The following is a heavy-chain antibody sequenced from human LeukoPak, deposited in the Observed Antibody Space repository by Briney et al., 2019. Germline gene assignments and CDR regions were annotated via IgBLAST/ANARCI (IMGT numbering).Heavy chain of an antibody. CDR3: STGGDTAKGGDS. J-gene: IGHJ4*02. CDR2: IHPGGSI. D-gene: IGHD5-18*01. Sequence: SETLSLTCTVSGGFISGSGHYCTWTRKHPGEGLEWLGFIHPGGSIYYNPSLSGRLIISADTSKNQMSLKLSSVTAADTAVYYCSTGGDTAKGGDSWGQGTLVTVSS. CDR1: GGFISGSGHY. V-gene: IGHV4-31*03.